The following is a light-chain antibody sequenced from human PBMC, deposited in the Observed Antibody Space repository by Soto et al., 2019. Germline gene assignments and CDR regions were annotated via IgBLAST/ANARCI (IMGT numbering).Light chain of an antibody. CDR3: QQRSNWPRFT. CDR2: DVS. J-gene: IGKJ3*01. CDR1: QSVSSY. Sequence: EIVLTQSPATLSLSPGERATLSCRASQSVSSYLAWYQQKPGQAPRLLIYDVSNRATGIPARFSGSGSGTDFTITISSLEPEDFAVYYWQQRSNWPRFTFGPGTKVDIK. V-gene: IGKV3-11*01.